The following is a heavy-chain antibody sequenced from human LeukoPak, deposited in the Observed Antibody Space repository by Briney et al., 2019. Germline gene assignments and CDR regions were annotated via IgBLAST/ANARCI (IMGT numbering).Heavy chain of an antibody. CDR3: AKDHRAYCGGDCVDFDY. V-gene: IGHV3-15*01. D-gene: IGHD2-21*02. J-gene: IGHJ4*02. Sequence: PGGSLRLSCAASGFTFSSYGMSWVRQAPGKGLEWVGRIKSKTDGGATDYAAPVKGRFTISRDNSKNTLYLQMNSLRAEDTAVYYCAKDHRAYCGGDCVDFDYWGQGTLVTVSS. CDR1: GFTFSSYG. CDR2: IKSKTDGGAT.